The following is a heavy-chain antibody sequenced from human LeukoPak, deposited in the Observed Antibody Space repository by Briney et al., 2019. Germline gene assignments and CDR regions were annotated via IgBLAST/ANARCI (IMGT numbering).Heavy chain of an antibody. J-gene: IGHJ4*02. Sequence: GGSLRLSCAASGLTFSSYEMNWVRQAPGKGLEWVSYISSSGSTIYYADSVKGRFTISRDNAKNSLYLQMNSLRAEDTAVYYCTMAYCGGDCYSSFFDYWGQGTLVTVSS. CDR2: ISSSGSTI. V-gene: IGHV3-48*03. CDR1: GLTFSSYE. CDR3: TMAYCGGDCYSSFFDY. D-gene: IGHD2-21*02.